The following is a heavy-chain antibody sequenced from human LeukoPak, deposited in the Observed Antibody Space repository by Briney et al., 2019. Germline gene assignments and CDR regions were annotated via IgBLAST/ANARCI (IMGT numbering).Heavy chain of an antibody. V-gene: IGHV3-48*01. CDR3: VKEGAVAGSMWFDL. Sequence: AGGSLRLSCVASGFTFSSHSMNWVRQAPGKGLEWISYISSSSTIIHYADSVKGRFTISRDDAKNSLYLQMNSLRAEDTAVYYCVKEGAVAGSMWFDLWGQGALVTVSS. CDR1: GFTFSSHS. J-gene: IGHJ5*02. CDR2: ISSSSTII. D-gene: IGHD6-19*01.